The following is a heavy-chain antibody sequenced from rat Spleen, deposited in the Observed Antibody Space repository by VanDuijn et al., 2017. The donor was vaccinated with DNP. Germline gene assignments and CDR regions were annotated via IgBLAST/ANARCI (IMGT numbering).Heavy chain of an antibody. D-gene: IGHD1-6*01. Sequence: EVQLVESGGGLVQPGRSLKLSCVASGFTFNNYWMTWIRQAPGKGLEWIASISPSGGSTYYRDSVKGRFTISRDNAKSTLYLQMDSLRSDDTATYYCARGADGFDYWGQGLMVTVSS. CDR3: ARGADGFDY. CDR1: GFTFNNYW. V-gene: IGHV5-31*01. CDR2: ISPSGGST. J-gene: IGHJ2*01.